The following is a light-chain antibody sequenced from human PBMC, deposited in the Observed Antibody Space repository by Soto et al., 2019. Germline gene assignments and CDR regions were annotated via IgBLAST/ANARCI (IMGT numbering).Light chain of an antibody. CDR1: QGIGST. CDR2: GAS. V-gene: IGKV3-20*01. J-gene: IGKJ1*01. CDR3: QQYLTSPKT. Sequence: EIIMTQSPATLSVSPGEGATLSCRASQGIGSTLAWYQHKPGQTPRLLIYGASRRAPGLPERFSGSGSGTDFTLTISRLEPEDFAVYYCQQYLTSPKTFGQGTKVDIK.